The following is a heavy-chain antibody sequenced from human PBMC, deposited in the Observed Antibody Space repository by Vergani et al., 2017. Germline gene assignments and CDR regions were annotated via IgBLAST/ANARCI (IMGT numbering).Heavy chain of an antibody. CDR1: GYTFTSYG. D-gene: IGHD2-2*01. J-gene: IGHJ3*02. CDR3: ARDRVVVVPAAMFRMLSPDAFDI. V-gene: IGHV1-18*01. CDR2: ISAYNGNT. Sequence: QVQLVQSGAEVKKPGASVKVSCKASGYTFTSYGISWVRQSPGQGLEWMGWISAYNGNTNYAQKLQGRVTMTTDTSTSTAYMELRSLRSDDTAVYYCARDRVVVVPAAMFRMLSPDAFDIWGQGTMVTVSS.